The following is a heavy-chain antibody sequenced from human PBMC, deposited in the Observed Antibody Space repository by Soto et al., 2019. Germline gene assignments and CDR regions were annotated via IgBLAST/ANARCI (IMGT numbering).Heavy chain of an antibody. CDR1: GFSFSDFA. V-gene: IGHV3-23*01. D-gene: IGHD3-10*01. CDR3: ANRHGSGIYFSAY. J-gene: IGHJ4*02. CDR2: ITASGGTT. Sequence: GGSLRLSCAASGFSFSDFAMCWVRQAPGKGLEWVSSITASGGTTFYSDSVKGRSTISRDNSKNTLYLEMDSLRADDTAVYYCANRHGSGIYFSAYWGQGTLVTVSS.